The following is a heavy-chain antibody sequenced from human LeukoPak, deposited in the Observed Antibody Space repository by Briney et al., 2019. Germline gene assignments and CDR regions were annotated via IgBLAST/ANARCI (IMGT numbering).Heavy chain of an antibody. Sequence: PGRSLRLSCAASGFTFSSYAMPWVRQAPGKGLEWVAVISYDGSNKYYADSVKGRFTISRDNSKNTLYLQMNSLRAEDTAVYYCASLSVPRAYYDSSGSQLASFDYWGQGTLVTVSS. CDR1: GFTFSSYA. J-gene: IGHJ4*02. D-gene: IGHD3-22*01. CDR2: ISYDGSNK. V-gene: IGHV3-30-3*01. CDR3: ASLSVPRAYYDSSGSQLASFDY.